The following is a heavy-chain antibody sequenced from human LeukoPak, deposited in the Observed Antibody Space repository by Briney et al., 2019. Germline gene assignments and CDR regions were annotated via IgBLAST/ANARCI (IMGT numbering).Heavy chain of an antibody. Sequence: PGGSLRLSCAASGFTFSSYAMHWVRQAPGRGLEWVAVISYDGSNKYYADSVKGRFTISRDYSKNTLYLQMNSLRAEDTAVYYCARAYGSGSYYNIPYFDYWGQGTLVTVSS. CDR2: ISYDGSNK. J-gene: IGHJ4*02. V-gene: IGHV3-30-3*01. CDR3: ARAYGSGSYYNIPYFDY. CDR1: GFTFSSYA. D-gene: IGHD3-10*01.